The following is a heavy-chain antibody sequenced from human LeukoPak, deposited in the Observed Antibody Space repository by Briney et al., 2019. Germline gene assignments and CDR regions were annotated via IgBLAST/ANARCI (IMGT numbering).Heavy chain of an antibody. J-gene: IGHJ3*02. CDR1: GFTFSSYG. V-gene: IGHV3-23*01. CDR2: ISGSGDNT. Sequence: GGSLRLSCAASGFTFSSYGMSWVRQAPGMGLEWVSGISGSGDNTYYADSVKGRFTMSRDNSKNTLYLQMNSLRAEDTAVYYCAKRGSSRGEGAFDIWGQGTMVTVSS. D-gene: IGHD2-2*01. CDR3: AKRGSSRGEGAFDI.